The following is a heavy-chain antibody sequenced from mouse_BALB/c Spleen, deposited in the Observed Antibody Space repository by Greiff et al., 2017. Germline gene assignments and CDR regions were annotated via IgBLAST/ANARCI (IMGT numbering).Heavy chain of an antibody. D-gene: IGHD2-14*01. CDR2: ILPGSGST. J-gene: IGHJ3*01. Sequence: VQLQQSGAELMKPGASVKISCKATGYTFSSYWIEWVKQRPGHGLEWIGEILPGSGSTNYNEKFKGKATFTADTSSNTAYMQLSSLTSEDSAVYYCARGGYDVRAWFAYWGQGTLVTVSA. V-gene: IGHV1-9*01. CDR3: ARGGYDVRAWFAY. CDR1: GYTFSSYW.